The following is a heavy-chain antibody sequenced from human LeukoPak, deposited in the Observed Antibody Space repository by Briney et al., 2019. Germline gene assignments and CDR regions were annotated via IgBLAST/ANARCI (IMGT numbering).Heavy chain of an antibody. CDR1: GGSISSGGYS. CDR2: IYHSGST. J-gene: IGHJ6*04. Sequence: SQPLSLTCAVSGGSISSGGYSWRWIRKPPGKGLHWIVYIYHSGSTYYNPSLTIRVTISVDRSKNQFSLKLSSVTAADTAVYYCARGGHEGYYYYGMDVWGKGTTVTVSS. V-gene: IGHV4-30-2*01. D-gene: IGHD3-16*01. CDR3: ARGGHEGYYYYGMDV.